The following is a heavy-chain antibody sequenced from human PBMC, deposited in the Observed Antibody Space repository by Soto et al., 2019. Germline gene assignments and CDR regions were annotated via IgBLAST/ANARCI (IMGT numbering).Heavy chain of an antibody. CDR3: AKVFYYYDSSGYYYFDY. CDR2: ISGSGSTI. D-gene: IGHD3-22*01. CDR1: GFTFSSYA. V-gene: IGHV3-23*01. Sequence: LRLSCAASGFTFSSYAVSWVRQAPGKGPEWISSISGSGSTIYYADSVKGRFTISRDNSKNTLYLQMSSPRAEDTAVYYCAKVFYYYDSSGYYYFDYWGQGTLVTVSS. J-gene: IGHJ4*02.